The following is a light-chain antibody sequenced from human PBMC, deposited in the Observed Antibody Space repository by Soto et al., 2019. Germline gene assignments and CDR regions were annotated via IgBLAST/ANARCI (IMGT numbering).Light chain of an antibody. CDR2: DAS. J-gene: IGKJ4*01. CDR1: QSVSSY. Sequence: EIVLTQSPATLSLSPGERATLSCRASQSVSSYLAWYQQKPGQAPRLLIYDASNRATGIPARFSGSGSGTVFTLTISSLEPEDFAVYYCQQRSNWPPTFGGGTKMEIK. V-gene: IGKV3-11*01. CDR3: QQRSNWPPT.